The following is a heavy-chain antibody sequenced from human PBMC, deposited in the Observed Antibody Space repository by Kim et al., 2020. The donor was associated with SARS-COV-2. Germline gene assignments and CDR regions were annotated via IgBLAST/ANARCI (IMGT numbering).Heavy chain of an antibody. J-gene: IGHJ5*02. V-gene: IGHV1-46*01. D-gene: IGHD6-13*01. CDR3: ARDREIAADMYNWFDP. Sequence: KYQGRVTMTRDTSTSTVYMELSSLRSEDTAVYYCARDREIAADMYNWFDPWGQGTLVTVSS.